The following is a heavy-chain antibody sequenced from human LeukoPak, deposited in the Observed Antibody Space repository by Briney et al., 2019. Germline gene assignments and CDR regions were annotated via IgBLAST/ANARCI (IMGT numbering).Heavy chain of an antibody. J-gene: IGHJ4*02. D-gene: IGHD5-18*01. CDR3: AREWDTAMYN. CDR2: INHSGST. Sequence: SSETLSLTCAVYGGSFSGYHWSWIRQPPGKGLEWIGEINHSGSTNYNPSLKSRVTISVDTSKNQFSLKLSSVTAADTAVYYCAREWDTAMYNWGQGTLVTVSS. CDR1: GGSFSGYH. V-gene: IGHV4-34*01.